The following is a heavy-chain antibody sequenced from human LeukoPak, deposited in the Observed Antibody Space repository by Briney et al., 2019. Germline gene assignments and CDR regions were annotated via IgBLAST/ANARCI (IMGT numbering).Heavy chain of an antibody. CDR2: IYPGDSDT. J-gene: IGHJ2*01. V-gene: IGHV5-51*01. D-gene: IGHD3-3*01. CDR3: ARHTKYYDFWSGYYEAHWYFDL. Sequence: GESLKISCKGSGYSFTSYWIGWVRQMPGKGLEGMGIIYPGDSDTRYSPSFQGQVTISADKSISTAYLQWSSLKASDTAMYYCARHTKYYDFWSGYYEAHWYFDLWGRGTLVTVSS. CDR1: GYSFTSYW.